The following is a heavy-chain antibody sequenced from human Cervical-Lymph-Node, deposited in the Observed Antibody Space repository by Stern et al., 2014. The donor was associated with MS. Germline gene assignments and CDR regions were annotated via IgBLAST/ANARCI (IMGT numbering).Heavy chain of an antibody. CDR2: YGPEEGNT. J-gene: IGHJ3*01. CDR3: ATASRYDALDL. Sequence: MQLVESGAEVRKPGASVRVSCKVSGYSLSDLSMHWVRQAPGKGLEWMGGYGPEEGNTVYAQRFQVRVTMTEDTSTDTAYMELNSLRSDDTAVYHCATASRYDALDLCGQGTVVTVSS. V-gene: IGHV1-24*01. CDR1: GYSLSDLS.